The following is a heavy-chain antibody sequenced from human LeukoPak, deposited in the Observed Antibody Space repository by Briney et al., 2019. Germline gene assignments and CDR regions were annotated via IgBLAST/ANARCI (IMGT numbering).Heavy chain of an antibody. CDR1: GFTFDDYA. CDR2: ISWISGSI. J-gene: IGHJ3*02. D-gene: IGHD6-13*01. V-gene: IGHV3-9*01. Sequence: PGGSLRLSCAASGFTFDDYAMHWVRQAPGKGLEWVSGISWISGSIGYADSVKGRFTISRDNAKNSLYLQMNSLRAEDTAVYYCASSSSWEHDAFDIWGQGTMVTVSS. CDR3: ASSSSWEHDAFDI.